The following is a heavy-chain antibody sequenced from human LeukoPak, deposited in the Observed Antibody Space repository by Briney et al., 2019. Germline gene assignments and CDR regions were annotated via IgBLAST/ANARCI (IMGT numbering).Heavy chain of an antibody. V-gene: IGHV4-34*01. CDR2: INHSGST. J-gene: IGHJ4*02. CDR1: GGPFSGYY. D-gene: IGHD6-25*01. Sequence: PSETLLLTFAVYGGPFSGYYLSWVRQPPGKGLEWIGEINHSGSTNYNPSLKSRVTISVDTSKNQFSLKLSSVTAADTAVYYCTRGRRECFHHSSGRRFHFNGWGQGTLVTVSS. CDR3: TRGRRECFHHSSGRRFHFNG.